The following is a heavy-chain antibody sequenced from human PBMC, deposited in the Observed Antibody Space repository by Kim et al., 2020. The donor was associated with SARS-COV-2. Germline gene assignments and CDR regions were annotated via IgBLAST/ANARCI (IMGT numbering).Heavy chain of an antibody. CDR2: IHYTGSA. V-gene: IGHV4-59*01. Sequence: SETLSLTCTVSGGSITSDYWSWVRQPPGEGLEFIGHIHYTGSANYNPSLKRRATMSVDTSKNQFSLRLRSVTAADTAVYYCARNTFDIWGQGTMVTVSS. J-gene: IGHJ3*02. CDR3: ARNTFDI. CDR1: GGSITSDY.